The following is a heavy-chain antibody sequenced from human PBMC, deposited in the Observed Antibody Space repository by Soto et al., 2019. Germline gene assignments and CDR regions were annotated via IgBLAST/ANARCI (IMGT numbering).Heavy chain of an antibody. CDR1: GGSISSSSYY. CDR2: IYYSGST. D-gene: IGHD5-12*01. CDR3: ARYLLVATTIDY. V-gene: IGHV4-39*01. Sequence: SETLSLTCTVSGGSISSSSYYWGWIRQPPGKGLEWIGSIYYSGSTYYNPSLKSRVTISVDTSKNQFSLKLSSVTAADTAVYYCARYLLVATTIDYWGQGTLVTVSS. J-gene: IGHJ4*02.